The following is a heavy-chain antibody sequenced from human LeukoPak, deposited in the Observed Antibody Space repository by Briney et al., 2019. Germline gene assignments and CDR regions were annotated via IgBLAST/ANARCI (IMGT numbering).Heavy chain of an antibody. CDR3: ARDLTVTTGYYGMDV. Sequence: SETLSLTCTVSGGSISSGGYYWSWIRQHPGKGLEWIGYIYYSGSTYYNPSLKSRVTISVDTSKNQFSLKLSSVTAADTAVYYCARDLTVTTGYYGMDVWGQGTTVTVSS. J-gene: IGHJ6*02. CDR1: GGSISSGGYY. V-gene: IGHV4-31*03. D-gene: IGHD4-17*01. CDR2: IYYSGST.